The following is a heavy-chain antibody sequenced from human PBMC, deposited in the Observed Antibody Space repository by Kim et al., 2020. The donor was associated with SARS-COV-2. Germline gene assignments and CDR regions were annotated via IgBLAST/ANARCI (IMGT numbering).Heavy chain of an antibody. CDR1: GFTFSNYA. V-gene: IGHV3-23*01. CDR2: SRVTEGT. D-gene: IGHD3-16*01. Sequence: GGSLRLSCAASGFTFSNYAMSWVRQAPGKGLEWVSGSRVTEGTFYADSVKGRFTISRDNSKNTLYLQMNSLRDDDTAVYYCAKDLYTNTWGWFHSWGQGTQVTVSS. CDR3: AKDLYTNTWGWFHS. J-gene: IGHJ5*01.